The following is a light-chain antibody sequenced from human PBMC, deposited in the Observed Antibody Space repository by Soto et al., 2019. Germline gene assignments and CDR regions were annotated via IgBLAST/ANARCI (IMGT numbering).Light chain of an antibody. CDR2: SAS. CDR3: QQGYSSLSST. CDR1: QSISSY. J-gene: IGKJ3*01. Sequence: DIQMTQSPSSLSASVGDRVTITCRASQSISSYLHWYQQKPGKAPKLLIYSASSLQSGVPSRFGGCGSGTDLLLTNSSLPPDYFSTYYCQQGYSSLSSTFGRRTKVDIK. V-gene: IGKV1-39*01.